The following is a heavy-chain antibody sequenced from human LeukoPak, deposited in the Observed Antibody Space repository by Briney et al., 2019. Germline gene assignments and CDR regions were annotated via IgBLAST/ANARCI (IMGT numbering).Heavy chain of an antibody. Sequence: GGSLRLSCAASGFTFSSYAMSWVRQAPGKGLEWVSSIRGSGDGTYYAGSVKGRFTISRDNSKNTLYLQMNSLRAEDTAIYYCAKGYGNTDDAFNIWGQGTMVTVSS. CDR2: IRGSGDGT. J-gene: IGHJ3*02. CDR1: GFTFSSYA. V-gene: IGHV3-23*01. CDR3: AKGYGNTDDAFNI. D-gene: IGHD5-18*01.